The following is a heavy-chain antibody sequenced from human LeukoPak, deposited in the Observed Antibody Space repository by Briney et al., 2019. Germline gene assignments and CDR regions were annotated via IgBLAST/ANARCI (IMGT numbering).Heavy chain of an antibody. D-gene: IGHD4-11*01. CDR2: INHSGST. CDR1: GGSISSGGYY. V-gene: IGHV4-39*01. Sequence: SQTLSLTCTVSGGSISSGGYYWSWIRQPPGKGLEWIGEINHSGSTNYNPSLKSRVTISVDTSKNQFSLKLSSATAADTAVYYCARHDPTVDFDYWGQGTLVTVSS. CDR3: ARHDPTVDFDY. J-gene: IGHJ4*02.